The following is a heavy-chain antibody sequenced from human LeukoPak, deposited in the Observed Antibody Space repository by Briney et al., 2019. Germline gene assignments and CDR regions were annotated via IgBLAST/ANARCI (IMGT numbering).Heavy chain of an antibody. CDR3: ARVDYDLLTDYYYYYMDV. J-gene: IGHJ6*03. Sequence: GGSLRLSCAASGFTFSSYWMSWVRQAPGKGLEWVANIKQDGSEKYYVDSVKGRFTISRDNAKNSLYLQMNSLRAEDTAVYYCARVDYDLLTDYYYYYMDVWGKGTTVTISS. CDR2: IKQDGSEK. CDR1: GFTFSSYW. D-gene: IGHD3-9*01. V-gene: IGHV3-7*01.